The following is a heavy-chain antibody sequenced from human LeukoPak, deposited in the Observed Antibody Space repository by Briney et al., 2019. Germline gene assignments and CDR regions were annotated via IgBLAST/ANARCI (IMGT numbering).Heavy chain of an antibody. V-gene: IGHV3-30*18. CDR2: ISYDGSNK. D-gene: IGHD2-15*01. CDR3: AKDQVGGWYFDL. J-gene: IGHJ2*01. Sequence: GRSLRLSCAASGFTFSSYGMHWVRQAPGKGLEWVAVISYDGSNKYYADSVKGRFTISRDNSKNTLYLQMNSLRAEDTAVYYCAKDQVGGWYFDLWGRGTLVTVSS. CDR1: GFTFSSYG.